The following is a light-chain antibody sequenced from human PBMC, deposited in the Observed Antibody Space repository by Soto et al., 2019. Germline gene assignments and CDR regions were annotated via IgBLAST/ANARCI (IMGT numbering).Light chain of an antibody. V-gene: IGKV1-39*01. CDR1: QTVSSY. J-gene: IGKJ4*01. CDR2: FIS. Sequence: DIELTQSPSSLSAPVGDTVTISCRASQTVSSYLNWYQQKVGQAPRLLIYFISRLQTGVPSRFSGSGSGRDFTLTITSPQPEDSASYYCQQYYSSPTFGGGTKV. CDR3: QQYYSSPT.